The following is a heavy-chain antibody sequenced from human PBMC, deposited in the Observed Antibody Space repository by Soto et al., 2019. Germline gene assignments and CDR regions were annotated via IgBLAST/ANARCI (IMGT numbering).Heavy chain of an antibody. CDR3: AKVLYSWIDVFDH. CDR2: INGDGSST. CDR1: GFTFSSYW. D-gene: IGHD1-20*01. Sequence: EVQLVESGGGLVQPGGSLRLSCAASGFTFSSYWMHWVRQAPGKRLVWVSRINGDGSSTSYADSVKGRFTISRDNAKNTLYLQMNSLRAEDTALYYCAKVLYSWIDVFDHWGQGTLVTVSS. V-gene: IGHV3-74*01. J-gene: IGHJ4*02.